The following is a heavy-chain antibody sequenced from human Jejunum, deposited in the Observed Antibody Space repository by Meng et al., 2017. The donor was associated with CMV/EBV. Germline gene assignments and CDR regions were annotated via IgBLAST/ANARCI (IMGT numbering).Heavy chain of an antibody. J-gene: IGHJ5*02. V-gene: IGHV3-66*01. CDR2: SDPTGYT. CDR1: GFSVSSNY. D-gene: IGHD2-8*01. CDR3: ARGMYFSP. Sequence: GQVVGAGGDLVQPGGSLRLSCAASGFSVSSNYMSWVRQAPGKGLECVSISDPTGYTYYADSVKGRFSISSDSSRNTLYIEMNSLRVEDTAVYYCARGMYFSPWGQGTLVTVSS.